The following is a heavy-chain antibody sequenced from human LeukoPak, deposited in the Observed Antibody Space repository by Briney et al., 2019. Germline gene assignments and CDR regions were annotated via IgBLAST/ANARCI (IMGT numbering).Heavy chain of an antibody. CDR1: GVSISSSNSY. D-gene: IGHD5-18*01. Sequence: SETLSLTCTVSGVSISSSNSYWGWIRQPPGKGLEWIGSIYYTGSTYYNPSLKSRVTISVDTSKNQFSLKLSSVTAADTAVYYCASPAMVDNYFDYWGQGTLVTVSS. CDR3: ASPAMVDNYFDY. CDR2: IYYTGST. V-gene: IGHV4-39*01. J-gene: IGHJ4*02.